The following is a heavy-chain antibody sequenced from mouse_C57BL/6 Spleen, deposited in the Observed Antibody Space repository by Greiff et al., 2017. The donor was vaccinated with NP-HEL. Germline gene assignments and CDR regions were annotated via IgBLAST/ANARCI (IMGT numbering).Heavy chain of an antibody. J-gene: IGHJ2*01. D-gene: IGHD2-4*01. Sequence: QVQLQQSGAELVKPGASVKLSCKASGYTFTEYTIHWVKQRSGQGLEWIGWFYPGSGSIKYNEKFKDKATLTADKSSSTVYMGLSRLKSEDSAVYFWARHERGGYYDYDGGGYYFDYWGQGTTLTVSS. CDR3: ARHERGGYYDYDGGGYYFDY. CDR2: FYPGSGSI. CDR1: GYTFTEYT. V-gene: IGHV1-62-2*01.